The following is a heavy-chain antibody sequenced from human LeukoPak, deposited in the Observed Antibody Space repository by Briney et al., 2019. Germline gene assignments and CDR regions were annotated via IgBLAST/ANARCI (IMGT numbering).Heavy chain of an antibody. CDR2: INPSGGST. V-gene: IGHV1-46*01. D-gene: IGHD1-26*01. CDR1: GYTFTSYY. CDR3: ARDGGGSGSYYRSWAFDI. Sequence: ASVKVSCKASGYTFTSYYMHWVRQAPGQGLEWMGIINPSGGSTSYAQKFQGRVTMTRDTSTSTVYMELSSLRSEDTAVYYCARDGGGSGSYYRSWAFDIWGQGTMVTVSS. J-gene: IGHJ3*02.